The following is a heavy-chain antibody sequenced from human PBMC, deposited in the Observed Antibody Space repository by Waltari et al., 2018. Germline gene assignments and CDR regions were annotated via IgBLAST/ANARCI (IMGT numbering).Heavy chain of an antibody. V-gene: IGHV4-59*01. Sequence: QVQLQESGPGLVKPSETLSLTCTVSGGSISSYYWSWIRQPPGKGLAWIGYIYYSGSTNYNPSRKSRVTISVDTSKNQFSLKLSSVTAADTAVYNCARAGEWLSVDYDYYYMDVWGKGTTVTVSS. CDR3: ARAGEWLSVDYDYYYMDV. D-gene: IGHD3-3*01. J-gene: IGHJ6*03. CDR2: IYYSGST. CDR1: GGSISSYY.